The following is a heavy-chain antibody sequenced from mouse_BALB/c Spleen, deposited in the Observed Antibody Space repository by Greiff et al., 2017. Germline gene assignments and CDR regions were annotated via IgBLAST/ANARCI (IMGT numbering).Heavy chain of an antibody. CDR3: ARSAGSYYAMDY. V-gene: IGHV1-54*02. J-gene: IGHJ4*01. CDR2: INPGSGGT. CDR1: GYAFTNYL. Sequence: QVQLQQSGAELVRPGTSVKVSCKASGYAFTNYLIEWVKQRPGQGLEWIGVINPGSGGTNYNEKFKGKATLTADKSSITAYMQLSSLTSDDSAVYFCARSAGSYYAMDYWGQGTSVTVSS.